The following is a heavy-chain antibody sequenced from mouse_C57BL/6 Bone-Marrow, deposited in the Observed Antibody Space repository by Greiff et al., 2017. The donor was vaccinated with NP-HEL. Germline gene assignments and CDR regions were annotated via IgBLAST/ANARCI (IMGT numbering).Heavy chain of an antibody. CDR3: ARRDWENY. Sequence: QVQLKESGAELVRPGTSVKLSCKASGYTFTSYWMHWVKQRPGQGLEWIGVIDPSDSYTNYNQKFKGKATLTVDTSSSTAYMQLSSLTSEDSAVYYCARRDWENYWGKGTTLTVSS. CDR2: IDPSDSYT. V-gene: IGHV1-59*01. J-gene: IGHJ2*01. CDR1: GYTFTSYW. D-gene: IGHD4-1*01.